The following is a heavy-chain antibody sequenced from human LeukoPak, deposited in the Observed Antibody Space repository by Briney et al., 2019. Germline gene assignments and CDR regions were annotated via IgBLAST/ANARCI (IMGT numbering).Heavy chain of an antibody. CDR1: GGSFSGYY. D-gene: IGHD1-26*01. J-gene: IGHJ3*02. V-gene: IGHV4-34*01. CDR3: ASTQWELVHYGFDI. Sequence: PSETLSLTCAVYGGSFSGYYWSWIRQPPGKGLEWIGEINHSGSTNYNPSLKSRVTISVDTSKNQFSLKLSSVTAADTAVYYCASTQWELVHYGFDIWGQGTMVTVSS. CDR2: INHSGST.